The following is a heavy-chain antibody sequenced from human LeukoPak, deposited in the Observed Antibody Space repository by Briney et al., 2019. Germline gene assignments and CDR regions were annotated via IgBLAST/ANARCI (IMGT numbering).Heavy chain of an antibody. Sequence: ASVNVSCKASGYTFTSYGISWVRQAPGQGLEWMGWISAYNGNTNYAQKLQGRVTMTTDTSTSTAYMELRSPRSDDTAVYYCARSGGYCSGGSCYSEYYFDYWGQGTLVTVSS. CDR2: ISAYNGNT. V-gene: IGHV1-18*01. CDR1: GYTFTSYG. J-gene: IGHJ4*02. CDR3: ARSGGYCSGGSCYSEYYFDY. D-gene: IGHD2-15*01.